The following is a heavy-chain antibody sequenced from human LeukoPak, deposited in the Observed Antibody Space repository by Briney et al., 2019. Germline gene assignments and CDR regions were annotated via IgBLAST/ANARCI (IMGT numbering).Heavy chain of an antibody. D-gene: IGHD2-15*01. J-gene: IGHJ4*02. CDR3: AGVVAATPGDY. V-gene: IGHV3-21*01. Sequence: GGSLRLSCAASGFTFSTYAMSWVRQAPGKGLEWVSSISSSSSYIYYADSVKGRFTISRDNAKNSLYLQMNSLRAEDTAVYYCAGVVAATPGDYWGQGTLVTVSS. CDR2: ISSSSSYI. CDR1: GFTFSTYA.